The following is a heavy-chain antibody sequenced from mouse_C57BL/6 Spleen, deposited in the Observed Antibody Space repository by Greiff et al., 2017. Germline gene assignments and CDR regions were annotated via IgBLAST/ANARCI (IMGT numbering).Heavy chain of an antibody. V-gene: IGHV14-2*01. CDR2: IDPEDGET. CDR1: GFNIKDYY. CDR3: ARGDYSSWFAY. D-gene: IGHD1-1*01. Sequence: VQLQQSGAELVKPGASVKLSCTASGFNIKDYYMHWVKQRTEQGLEWIGRIDPEDGETKYAPKVPGKATITAATSSNTAYLPLRCLTSEDTAVYYCARGDYSSWFAYWGQGTLVTVSA. J-gene: IGHJ3*01.